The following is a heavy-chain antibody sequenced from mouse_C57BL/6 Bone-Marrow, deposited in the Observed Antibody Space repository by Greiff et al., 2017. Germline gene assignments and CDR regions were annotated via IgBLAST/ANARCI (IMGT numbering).Heavy chain of an antibody. CDR1: GYTFTSYW. D-gene: IGHD1-1*01. Sequence: QVQLQQPGAELVKPGASVKVSCKASGYTFTSYWMHWVKQRPGQGLEWIGRIHPSDSDTNSNQKFKGKATLTVDKSSSTAYMQLSSLTSEDSAVYYCAAITTVVAYWYFDVWGTGTTVTVSS. CDR2: IHPSDSDT. CDR3: AAITTVVAYWYFDV. V-gene: IGHV1-74*01. J-gene: IGHJ1*03.